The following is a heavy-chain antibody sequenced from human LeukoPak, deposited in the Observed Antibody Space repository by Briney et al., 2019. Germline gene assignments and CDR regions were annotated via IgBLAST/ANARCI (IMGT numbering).Heavy chain of an antibody. CDR1: GFSVSSYY. D-gene: IGHD6-19*01. V-gene: IGHV3-23*01. Sequence: PGGSLRLSCAASGFSVSSYYMSWVRQAPGEGLEWVSVISGSGGSTYYADSVKGRFTISRDNSKNTLYLQMNSLRAEVTAVYYCAKDWSIAVAGMGGDAFDIWGQGTMVTVSS. CDR2: ISGSGGST. J-gene: IGHJ3*02. CDR3: AKDWSIAVAGMGGDAFDI.